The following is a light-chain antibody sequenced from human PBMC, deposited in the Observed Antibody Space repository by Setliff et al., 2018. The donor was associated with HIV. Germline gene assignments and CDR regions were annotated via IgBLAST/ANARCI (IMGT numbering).Light chain of an antibody. V-gene: IGLV2-14*01. CDR3: SSYAITNTLP. J-gene: IGLJ1*01. Sequence: QSALTQPASVSGSPGQSITISCTGTSSDVGGYNYVSWYQQHPGKAPKLIIYEVRNRPSGVSNRFSGSKSGNTASLTISGLLAEDEADYYCSSYAITNTLPFGTGTKV. CDR1: SSDVGGYNY. CDR2: EVR.